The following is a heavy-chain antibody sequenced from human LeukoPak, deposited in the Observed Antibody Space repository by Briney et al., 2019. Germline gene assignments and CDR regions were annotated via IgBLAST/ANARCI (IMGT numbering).Heavy chain of an antibody. CDR2: ISSSGSTI. D-gene: IGHD3-22*01. CDR3: ARDPMIAEVHY. V-gene: IGHV3-11*01. J-gene: IGHJ4*02. Sequence: GGSLRLSCAASGFTFSDYYMSWIRQAPGKGLEWVSYISSSGSTIHYADSVKGRFTISRDNAKNSLYLQMNSLRAEDTAVYYCARDPMIAEVHYWGQGTLVTVSS. CDR1: GFTFSDYY.